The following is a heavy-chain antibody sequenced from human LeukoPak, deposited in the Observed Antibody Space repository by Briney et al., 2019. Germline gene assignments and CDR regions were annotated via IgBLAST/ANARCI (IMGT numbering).Heavy chain of an antibody. J-gene: IGHJ5*02. V-gene: IGHV4-39*07. CDR2: IYYSGST. CDR3: ARASHLRNYYGSGSYPSHWFDP. D-gene: IGHD3-10*01. CDR1: GGSISSSSYY. Sequence: PSETLSLTCTVSGGSISSSSYYWGWIRQPPGKGLEWIGSIYYSGSTYYNPSLKSRVTISVDTSKNQFSLKLSSVTAADTAVYYCARASHLRNYYGSGSYPSHWFDPWGQGTLVTVSS.